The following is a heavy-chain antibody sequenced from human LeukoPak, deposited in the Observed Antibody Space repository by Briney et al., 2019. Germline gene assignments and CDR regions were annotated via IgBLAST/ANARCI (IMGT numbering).Heavy chain of an antibody. CDR2: ISAYNGNT. Sequence: ASVKVSCKASGYTFTGYYMHWVRQAPGQGLAWMGWISAYNGNTNYAQKLQGRVTMTTDTSTSTAYMEPRSLTSDDTAVYYCARDGEGTGAFDIWGQGTMVTVSS. D-gene: IGHD1-1*01. CDR3: ARDGEGTGAFDI. J-gene: IGHJ3*02. V-gene: IGHV1-18*04. CDR1: GYTFTGYY.